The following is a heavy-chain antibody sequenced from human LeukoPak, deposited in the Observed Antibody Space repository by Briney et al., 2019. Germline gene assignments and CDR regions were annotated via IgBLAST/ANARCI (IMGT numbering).Heavy chain of an antibody. CDR3: ARPHSNYYYYMDV. V-gene: IGHV3-33*01. J-gene: IGHJ6*03. CDR2: IWYDGGNK. Sequence: PGGSLRLSCAASGFTFSSYGMHWVRQAPGKGLEWVAVIWYDGGNKYYADSVKGRFTISRDNSKNTLYLQMNSLRAEDTAVYYCARPHSNYYYYMDVWGKGTTVTVSS. CDR1: GFTFSSYG.